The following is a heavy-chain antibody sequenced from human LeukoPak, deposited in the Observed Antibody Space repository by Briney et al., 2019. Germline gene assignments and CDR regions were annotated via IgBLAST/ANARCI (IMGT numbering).Heavy chain of an antibody. V-gene: IGHV3-48*03. CDR2: ISSSGSTI. Sequence: GGSLRLSCAASGFTFSSYEMNWVRQAPGKGLEWVSYISSSGSTIYYADSVKGRFTISRDNAKNSLYLQMNSLRDEDTADYYCARGGPAYYDILTGYYPYGMDVWGKGTTVTVSS. CDR1: GFTFSSYE. D-gene: IGHD3-9*01. J-gene: IGHJ6*04. CDR3: ARGGPAYYDILTGYYPYGMDV.